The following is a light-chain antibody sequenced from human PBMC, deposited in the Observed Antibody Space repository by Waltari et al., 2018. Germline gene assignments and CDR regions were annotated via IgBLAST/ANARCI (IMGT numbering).Light chain of an antibody. CDR1: AVPRKY. Sequence: SYELTQPPSVSVSPGQTAMITCSGDAVPRKYVYWVQQRAGQAPVMVIYEDNKPPSGIPERFSGSSSGTMATMTITGAQVEDEADYYCYSTDSSGDDRVFGGGTRLTVL. V-gene: IGLV3-10*01. CDR3: YSTDSSGDDRV. CDR2: EDN. J-gene: IGLJ3*02.